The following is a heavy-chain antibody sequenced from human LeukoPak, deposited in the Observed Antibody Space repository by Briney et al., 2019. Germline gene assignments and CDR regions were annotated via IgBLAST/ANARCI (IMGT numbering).Heavy chain of an antibody. CDR2: IYYSGST. D-gene: IGHD6-6*01. J-gene: IGHJ4*02. CDR3: ARGRRSYQTYPTHYFDY. CDR1: GGSISSYY. V-gene: IGHV4-59*12. Sequence: SETLSLTCTVSGGSISSYYWSWIRQPPGKGLEWIGYIYYSGSTNYNPSLKSRVTISVDTSKNQFSLKLSSVTAADTAVYYCARGRRSYQTYPTHYFDYWGQGTLVTVSS.